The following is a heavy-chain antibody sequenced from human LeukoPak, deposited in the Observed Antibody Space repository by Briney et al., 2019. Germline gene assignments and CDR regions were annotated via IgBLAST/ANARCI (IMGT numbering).Heavy chain of an antibody. CDR1: GYTFTGYY. D-gene: IGHD3-10*01. CDR3: AREGYYYGSGSSYRSGAFDI. Sequence: GASVKVSCKASGYTFTGYYMHWVRQAPGQGLEWMGWINPNSGGTNYAQKFQGRVTMTRDTSISTAHMELSRLRSDDTAVYYCAREGYYYGSGSSYRSGAFDIWGQGTMVTVSS. CDR2: INPNSGGT. V-gene: IGHV1-2*02. J-gene: IGHJ3*02.